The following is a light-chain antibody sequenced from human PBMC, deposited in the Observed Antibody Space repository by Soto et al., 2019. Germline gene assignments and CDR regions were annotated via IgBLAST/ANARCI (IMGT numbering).Light chain of an antibody. Sequence: QSALTQPASVSGSPGQSITIACTGTNRDVGSYNLVSWYQQRPGEAPKLIISEVRNRPSGISYRFTGSKSGNTASLTISGLQAEDEADYYCSSYTTTRTPVFGRGPKLTVL. J-gene: IGLJ3*02. V-gene: IGLV2-14*01. CDR1: NRDVGSYNL. CDR2: EVR. CDR3: SSYTTTRTPV.